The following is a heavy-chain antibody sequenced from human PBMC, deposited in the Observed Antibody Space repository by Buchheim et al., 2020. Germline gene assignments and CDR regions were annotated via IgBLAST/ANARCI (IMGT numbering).Heavy chain of an antibody. CDR1: GFTFSSYG. CDR3: ARDSYIAVAGVFDY. V-gene: IGHV3-30*03. D-gene: IGHD6-19*01. J-gene: IGHJ4*02. Sequence: QVQLVESGGGVVQPGRSLRLSCAASGFTFSSYGMHWVRQAPGKGLEWVAVISYDGSNKYYADSVKGRFTISRDNSKNTLYLQMNSLRAEDTAVYYCARDSYIAVAGVFDYWGQGTL. CDR2: ISYDGSNK.